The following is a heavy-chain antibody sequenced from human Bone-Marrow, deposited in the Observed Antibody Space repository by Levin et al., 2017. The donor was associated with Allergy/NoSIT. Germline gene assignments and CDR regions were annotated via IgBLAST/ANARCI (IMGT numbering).Heavy chain of an antibody. J-gene: IGHJ4*02. CDR3: GRALGFVDH. V-gene: IGHV3-7*04. CDR1: GFTFSTYW. Sequence: PGGSLRLSCAASGFTFSTYWMIWVRQAPGQGLEWLATIKQDGSEKYYVDSVKGRFTISRDNAKNSLNLQMNSLRADDTAVYYCGRALGFVDHWGQGTLVTVSS. D-gene: IGHD3-10*01. CDR2: IKQDGSEK.